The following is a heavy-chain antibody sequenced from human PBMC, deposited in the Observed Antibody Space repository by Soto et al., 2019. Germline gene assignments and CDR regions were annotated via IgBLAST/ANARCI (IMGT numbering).Heavy chain of an antibody. Sequence: GGSLRLSCAASGFTFDDYAMHWVRQAPGKGLEWVSGISWSSGSIGYADSVKGRFTISRDNAKNSLYLQMNRLRAEDTALYYCAKDIGEAALRYFFDYWGQGTLVTVSS. CDR3: AKDIGEAALRYFFDY. D-gene: IGHD3-10*01. J-gene: IGHJ4*02. CDR2: ISWSSGSI. CDR1: GFTFDDYA. V-gene: IGHV3-9*01.